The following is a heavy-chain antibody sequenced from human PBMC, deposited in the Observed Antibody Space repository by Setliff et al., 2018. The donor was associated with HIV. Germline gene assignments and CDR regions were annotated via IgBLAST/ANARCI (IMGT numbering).Heavy chain of an antibody. CDR3: ASDFYDSSGYYGRARASYYYYGMDV. J-gene: IGHJ6*02. CDR2: ISAYNGNT. V-gene: IGHV1-18*01. CDR1: GYTFTSYG. Sequence: ASVKVSCKASGYTFTSYGISWVRQAPGQGLEWMGWISAYNGNTNYAQKLQGRVTMTTDTSTSTAYMELRSLRSDDTAVYYCASDFYDSSGYYGRARASYYYYGMDVWGQGTTVTVS. D-gene: IGHD3-22*01.